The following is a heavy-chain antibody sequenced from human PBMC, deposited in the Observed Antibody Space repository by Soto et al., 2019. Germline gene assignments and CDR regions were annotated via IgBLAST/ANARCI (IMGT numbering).Heavy chain of an antibody. CDR1: GGSFSGYY. D-gene: IGHD3-16*01. J-gene: IGHJ4*02. CDR3: ARGRRGVSIMITFGGVTLSY. Sequence: QVQLQQWGAGLLKPSETLSLTCAVYGGSFSGYYWSWIRQPPGKGLEWIGEINHSGSTNYNPSLKSRVTISVDTSKNQFSLKLSSVTAADTAVYYCARGRRGVSIMITFGGVTLSYWGQGTLVTVSS. V-gene: IGHV4-34*01. CDR2: INHSGST.